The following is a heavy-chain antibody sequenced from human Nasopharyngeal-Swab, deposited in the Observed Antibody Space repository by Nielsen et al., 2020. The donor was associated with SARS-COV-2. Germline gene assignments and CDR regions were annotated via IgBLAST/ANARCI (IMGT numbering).Heavy chain of an antibody. CDR2: MNPNSGDT. D-gene: IGHD5-12*01. CDR3: ARGHRGYSGYDYYYYMDV. V-gene: IGHV1-8*01. J-gene: IGHJ6*03. Sequence: WVRQAPGQGLEWVGWMNPNSGDTGYAQKFQGRVTMTRNTSISTAYMELSSLRSEDTAVYYCARGHRGYSGYDYYYYMDVWGKGTTVTVSS.